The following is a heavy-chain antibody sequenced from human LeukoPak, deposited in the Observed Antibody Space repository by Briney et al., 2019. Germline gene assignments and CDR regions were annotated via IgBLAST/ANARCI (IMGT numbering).Heavy chain of an antibody. CDR1: GFTFSSYS. Sequence: GGSLRLSCAASGFTFSSYSMNWVRQAPGKGLEWVSSISSSSSYIYYADSVKGRFTISRDNSKNTLFLQMNSLRPEDTAVYYCARARAAVTTAWGQGTLVTVSS. J-gene: IGHJ4*02. CDR3: ARARAAVTTA. V-gene: IGHV3-21*04. CDR2: ISSSSSYI. D-gene: IGHD4-17*01.